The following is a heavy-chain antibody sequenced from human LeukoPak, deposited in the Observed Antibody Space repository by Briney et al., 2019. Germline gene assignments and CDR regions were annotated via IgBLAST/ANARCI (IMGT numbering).Heavy chain of an antibody. CDR3: ARLSYP. Sequence: PSETLSLTCTVSGGSISSYYWSWIRQPPGKGLEWIGNIYTSGSTNYNPSLKSRVAISVETTKNQFSLRLSSVTAADTAVYYCARLSYPWGQGTLVTVSS. V-gene: IGHV4-4*09. J-gene: IGHJ5*02. D-gene: IGHD1-26*01. CDR2: IYTSGST. CDR1: GGSISSYY.